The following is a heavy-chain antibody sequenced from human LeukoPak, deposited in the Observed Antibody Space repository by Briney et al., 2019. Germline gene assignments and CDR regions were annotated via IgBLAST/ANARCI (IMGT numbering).Heavy chain of an antibody. J-gene: IGHJ4*02. CDR3: AKWGPYCVGDYCPALDS. CDR1: RFTFSNYW. D-gene: IGHD2-21*02. CDR2: INQDGSKK. V-gene: IGHV3-7*01. Sequence: GGSLRLSCVASRFTFSNYWMSWVRQAPVKGLEWVANINQDGSKKRYADSMKGRFTISRDNAKESLYLQLNSLRAEDTAVYYCAKWGPYCVGDYCPALDSWGPGTLVTVSS.